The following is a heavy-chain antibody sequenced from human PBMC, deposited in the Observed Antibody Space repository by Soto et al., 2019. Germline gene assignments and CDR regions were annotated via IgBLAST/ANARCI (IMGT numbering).Heavy chain of an antibody. CDR3: ATRNPDYGDYDQDY. CDR2: ISGSGGST. J-gene: IGHJ4*02. V-gene: IGHV3-23*01. CDR1: GFTFSSYA. Sequence: LSFAASGFTFSSYAMIWVRQAPWKGLEWVSAISGSGGSTYDADSGKGRFTISRDNSKNTLYLQMNSLRAEDTAVYYCATRNPDYGDYDQDYWGQGTLVTVSS. D-gene: IGHD4-17*01.